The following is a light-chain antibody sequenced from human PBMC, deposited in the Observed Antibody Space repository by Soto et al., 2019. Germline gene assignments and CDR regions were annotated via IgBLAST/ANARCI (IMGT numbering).Light chain of an antibody. CDR1: QSISSW. V-gene: IGKV1-5*03. Sequence: DIQMTQSPSTVSASVGDRVTITCRASQSISSWLAWYQQKPGKAPKLLIYKASGLESGVPSRFSGSGSGTEFTLTISSLQPNDSATYYCQQYNIFTWTFGQGTKVEIK. CDR3: QQYNIFTWT. CDR2: KAS. J-gene: IGKJ1*01.